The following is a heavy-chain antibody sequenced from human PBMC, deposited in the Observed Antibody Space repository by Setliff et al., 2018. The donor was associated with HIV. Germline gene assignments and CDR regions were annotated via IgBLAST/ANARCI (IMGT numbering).Heavy chain of an antibody. Sequence: KPSETLSLTCTVSGGSISSSRYYWGWIRQPPGKGLEWIASIYFSGNTRYNPSLKSRVTISVDTSKNQFSLKLRSVTASDTAVYYCARQPHDFDFWGQGTLVTVSS. CDR2: IYFSGNT. CDR3: ARQPHDFDF. V-gene: IGHV4-39*01. J-gene: IGHJ4*02. CDR1: GGSISSSRYY.